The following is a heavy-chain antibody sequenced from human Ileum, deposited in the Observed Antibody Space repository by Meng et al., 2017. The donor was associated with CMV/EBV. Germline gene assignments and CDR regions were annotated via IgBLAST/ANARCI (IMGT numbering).Heavy chain of an antibody. D-gene: IGHD5-12*01. CDR3: AKYSGPSRWFDP. J-gene: IGHJ5*02. Sequence: HAPLLESGPAPVKTSRSLALTCTVSGLSHTNDVYSRLRNPQSPGKGREWIGYIYYNGITYYNPSLRGRIAILVDTSKSQFSLIVSTVTAADTAVYYCAKYSGPSRWFDPWGQGTLVTVSS. CDR1: GLSHTNDVYS. CDR2: IYYNGIT. V-gene: IGHV4-30-4*01.